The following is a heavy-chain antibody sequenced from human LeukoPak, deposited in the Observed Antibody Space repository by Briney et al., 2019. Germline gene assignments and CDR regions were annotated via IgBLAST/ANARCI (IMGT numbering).Heavy chain of an antibody. V-gene: IGHV3-23*01. CDR3: ARLSGVIVPGH. D-gene: IGHD3-22*01. J-gene: IGHJ4*02. CDR2: ISGSGGST. CDR1: GFTFSSYA. Sequence: PGGSLRLSCAASGFTFSSYAMSWVRRAPGKGLQWVSAISGSGGSTYYADSVKGRFTISRDNSKSTLYLQMNSLRAEDTAIYHCARLSGVIVPGHWGQGTLVTVSS.